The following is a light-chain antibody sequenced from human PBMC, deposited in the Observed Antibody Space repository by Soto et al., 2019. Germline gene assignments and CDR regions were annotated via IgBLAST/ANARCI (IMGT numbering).Light chain of an antibody. V-gene: IGKV1-27*01. Sequence: DIQMTQSPSSLSASVGDRVTITCRASQGISNYLAWYQQKPGKVPKLLIYAASTLQSGVPSRFSGSGSGTDYNITISTPQPEDVATYYYQKYNSAPFTFCPGTKADIK. CDR3: QKYNSAPFT. CDR1: QGISNY. J-gene: IGKJ3*01. CDR2: AAS.